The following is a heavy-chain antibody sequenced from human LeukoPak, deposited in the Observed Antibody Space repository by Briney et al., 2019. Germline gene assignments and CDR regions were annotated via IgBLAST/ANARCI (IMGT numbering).Heavy chain of an antibody. D-gene: IGHD6-13*01. V-gene: IGHV3-30*02. CDR1: GFTFGDYA. J-gene: IGHJ3*02. CDR2: IWYGGSNK. Sequence: GGSLRLSCTASGFTFGDYAMSWVRQAPGKGLEWVAVIWYGGSNKYYADSVKGRFTISRDNSKNTLYLQMNSLRAEDTAVYYCAKSISHSPIIAAAGTDAFDIWGQGTMVTVSS. CDR3: AKSISHSPIIAAAGTDAFDI.